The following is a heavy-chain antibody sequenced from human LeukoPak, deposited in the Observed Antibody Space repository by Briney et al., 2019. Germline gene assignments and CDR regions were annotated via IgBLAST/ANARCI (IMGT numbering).Heavy chain of an antibody. CDR2: IYPADSDT. V-gene: IGHV5-51*01. Sequence: GESPKISCKGSGYNFDNFWIGWVRPMPGKGLGWMGIIYPADSDTRYSPSFQGQVTISADKSISTAYLQWSSLKASDTAMYYCASPRHPWAFDIWGQGTMVTVYS. J-gene: IGHJ3*02. CDR3: ASPRHPWAFDI. CDR1: GYNFDNFW.